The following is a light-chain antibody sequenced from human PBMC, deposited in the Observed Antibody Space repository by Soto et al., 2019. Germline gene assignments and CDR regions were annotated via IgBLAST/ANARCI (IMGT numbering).Light chain of an antibody. CDR3: KQYTNWPPLT. V-gene: IGKV3-15*01. Sequence: EVVVTQSPATLSVSLGGRATLSCRASQSVRTNLAWYQQKPGQAPRLLIYAASTRATGVPARFSGSGSGTEFTLTITSLQSEDFAVYYCKQYTNWPPLTFGGGTKLEVK. CDR1: QSVRTN. CDR2: AAS. J-gene: IGKJ4*01.